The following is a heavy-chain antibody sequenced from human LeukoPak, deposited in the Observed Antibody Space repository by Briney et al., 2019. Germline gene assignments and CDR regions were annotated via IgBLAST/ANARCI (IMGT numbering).Heavy chain of an antibody. J-gene: IGHJ4*02. V-gene: IGHV3-7*01. CDR2: IKEDGSEK. Sequence: GGSLRLSCAASGFTFSSYWMSWVRQAPGKGLEWVANIKEDGSEKYYVDSVKGRFTISRDNAKNSLFLQMSSLRAEDTAVYFCARGVPSGVDYFDYWGQGTLVTVSS. CDR1: GFTFSSYW. CDR3: ARGVPSGVDYFDY. D-gene: IGHD6-19*01.